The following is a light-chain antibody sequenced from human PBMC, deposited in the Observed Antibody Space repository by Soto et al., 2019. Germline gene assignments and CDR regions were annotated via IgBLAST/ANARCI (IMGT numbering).Light chain of an antibody. V-gene: IGKV1-12*01. CDR2: GAS. Sequence: DLQMTQSPSSVSASVGDRVTITCRASQGISSWLAWYQQRPGKDPKLLVYGASSLQSWVPSRFSGSRSGTDFTLTISSLQPEDFATYFCQQANSFPPTFGQGTKLEIK. CDR1: QGISSW. J-gene: IGKJ2*01. CDR3: QQANSFPPT.